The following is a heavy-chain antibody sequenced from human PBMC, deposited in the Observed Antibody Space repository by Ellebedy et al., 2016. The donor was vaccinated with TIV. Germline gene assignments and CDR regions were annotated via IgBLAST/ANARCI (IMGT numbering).Heavy chain of an antibody. V-gene: IGHV3-7*01. CDR3: ARFAYNYGMDS. CDR1: GFIVSTNH. D-gene: IGHD1-20*01. CDR2: IMENGYEA. J-gene: IGHJ5*01. Sequence: PGGSLRLSCTASGFIVSTNHMSWVRQAPGKGLEWVAHIMENGYEAYYVDSVKGRFTISRDNAKNSLYLQMNSLRADDTAVFYCARFAYNYGMDSWGQGTLVTVSS.